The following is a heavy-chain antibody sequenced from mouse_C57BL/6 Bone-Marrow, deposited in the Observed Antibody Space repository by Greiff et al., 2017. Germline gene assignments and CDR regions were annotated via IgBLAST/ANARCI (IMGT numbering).Heavy chain of an antibody. D-gene: IGHD3-2*02. V-gene: IGHV1-82*01. CDR3: ARSGQLRLLDY. CDR1: GYAFSSSW. CDR2: IYPGDGAT. J-gene: IGHJ2*01. Sequence: VQLQQSGPELVKPGASVKISCKASGYAFSSSWMNWVKQRPGKGLEWIGRIYPGDGATNYNGKFKGKATLTADKSSSTAYMQLSSLTSEDSAVYFCARSGQLRLLDYWGQGTTLTVSS.